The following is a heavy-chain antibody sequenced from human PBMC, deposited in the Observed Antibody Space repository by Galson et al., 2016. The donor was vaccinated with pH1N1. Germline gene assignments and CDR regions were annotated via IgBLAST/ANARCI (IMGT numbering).Heavy chain of an antibody. CDR1: EYIFSTFW. CDR2: VYPGDSDT. V-gene: IGHV5-51*01. CDR3: ARHQSSSDDYFFYNMDV. D-gene: IGHD6-6*01. J-gene: IGHJ6*02. Sequence: QSGAEVKKPGESLKISCKGSEYIFSTFWIGWVRQMPGKGLEWMGIVYPGDSDTRYNPSFKGQVTISVDKSISSAYLQWSSLKASDSAIYFCARHQSSSDDYFFYNMDVWGQGKTVTVSS.